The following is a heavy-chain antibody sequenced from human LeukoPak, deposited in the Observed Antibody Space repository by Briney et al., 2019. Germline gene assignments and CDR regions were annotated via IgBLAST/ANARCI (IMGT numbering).Heavy chain of an antibody. CDR3: AKDLQWLVVVGLDY. CDR1: GFTFSSYA. J-gene: IGHJ4*02. CDR2: ISGSGGST. D-gene: IGHD6-19*01. V-gene: IGHV3-23*01. Sequence: TGGSLRLSCAASGFTFSSYAMSWVRQAPGKGLEWVSAISGSGGSTYYADSVKGRFTISRDNSKNTLYLQRNSLRAEDTAVYYCAKDLQWLVVVGLDYWGQGTLVTVSS.